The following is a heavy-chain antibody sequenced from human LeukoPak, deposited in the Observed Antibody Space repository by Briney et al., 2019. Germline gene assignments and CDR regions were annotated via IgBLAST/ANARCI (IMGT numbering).Heavy chain of an antibody. CDR2: ISYDGSNK. CDR1: GFAFSAYG. J-gene: IGHJ4*02. V-gene: IGHV3-30*03. Sequence: GGSLRLSCAASGFAFSAYGMHWVRQAPGKGLEWVAVISYDGSNKYYADSVKGRFTISRDNSKNTLYLQMNSLRAEDTAVYYCARDQYYYDSSDVDYWGQGTLVTVSS. CDR3: ARDQYYYDSSDVDY. D-gene: IGHD3-22*01.